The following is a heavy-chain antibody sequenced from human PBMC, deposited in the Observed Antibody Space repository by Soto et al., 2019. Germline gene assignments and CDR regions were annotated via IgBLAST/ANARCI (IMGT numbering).Heavy chain of an antibody. J-gene: IGHJ4*02. CDR1: GFTFNIYS. D-gene: IGHD2-15*01. V-gene: IGHV3-48*01. CDR3: ATDKLGYCSDGRCYRPGYFEN. Sequence: EVELVESGGGLVQPGGSLRLSCEASGFTFNIYSMNWVRQAPGKGLEWVSYISGSSSTTYYADSVKGRFTISRDNAKNSLYLQMNSLRAEDTAVYYCATDKLGYCSDGRCYRPGYFENWGQGTPVTVSS. CDR2: ISGSSSTT.